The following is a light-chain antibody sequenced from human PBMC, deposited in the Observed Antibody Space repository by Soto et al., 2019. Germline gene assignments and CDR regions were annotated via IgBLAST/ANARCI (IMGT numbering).Light chain of an antibody. CDR2: GAS. J-gene: IGKJ5*01. CDR3: QQYKSWPIT. CDR1: QSVIRY. V-gene: IGKV3D-15*01. Sequence: EIVLTQTPATLSLSPGERATRSCRASQSVIRYLAWYQQRPGQAPRLLIFGASTWGTGVPPRFTGSGSGTEFTLTISSLQSEDFAIYYCQQYKSWPITFGQGTRLEIK.